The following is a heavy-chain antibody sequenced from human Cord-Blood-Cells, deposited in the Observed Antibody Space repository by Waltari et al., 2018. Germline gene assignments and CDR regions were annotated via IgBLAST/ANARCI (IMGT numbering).Heavy chain of an antibody. V-gene: IGHV3-23*01. CDR3: AKITYSSSWWDYYYGMDV. J-gene: IGHJ6*02. D-gene: IGHD6-13*01. CDR1: GFTFSSSA. Sequence: EVPLLESGGGVVQPGGSLRLSCAASGFTFSSSAMSWVRQAPGMGLEWVSAISGSGGSTYYADSVKGRFTISRDNSKNTLYLQMNSLRAEDTAVYYCAKITYSSSWWDYYYGMDVWGQGTTVTVSS. CDR2: ISGSGGST.